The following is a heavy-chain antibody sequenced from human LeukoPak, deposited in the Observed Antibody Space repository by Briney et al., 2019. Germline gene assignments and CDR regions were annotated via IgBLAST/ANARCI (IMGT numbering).Heavy chain of an antibody. Sequence: SXKVSCKASGGTFISYTISWVRQAPGQGLEWMGRIIPILGIANYAQKFQGRVTITADKSTSTAYMELSSLRSEDTAVYYCAREGGRKAVAGTRSPYHWGQGTLVTVSS. J-gene: IGHJ4*02. V-gene: IGHV1-69*04. CDR2: IIPILGIA. CDR3: AREGGRKAVAGTRSPYH. D-gene: IGHD6-19*01. CDR1: GGTFISYT.